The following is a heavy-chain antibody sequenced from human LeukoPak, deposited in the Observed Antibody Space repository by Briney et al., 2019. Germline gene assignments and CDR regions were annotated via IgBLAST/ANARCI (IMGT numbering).Heavy chain of an antibody. V-gene: IGHV4-38-2*02. CDR2: IYHSGST. CDR1: GYFISSGYY. CDR3: ARGYYDSSGYPDY. J-gene: IGHJ4*02. Sequence: PSETLSLTCTVSGYFISSGYYWGWIRQPPGKGLEWIGSIYHSGSTYYNPSLKSRVTISVDTSKNQFSLKLSSVTAADTAVYYCARGYYDSSGYPDYWGQGTLVTVSS. D-gene: IGHD3-22*01.